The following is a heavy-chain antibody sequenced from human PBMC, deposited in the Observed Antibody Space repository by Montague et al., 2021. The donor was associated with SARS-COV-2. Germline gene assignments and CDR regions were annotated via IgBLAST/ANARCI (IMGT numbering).Heavy chain of an antibody. D-gene: IGHD2-2*01. CDR1: GGSISSGGYY. CDR3: AREKRHYCSSTSCYDNYYYYYGMDV. J-gene: IGHJ6*02. V-gene: IGHV4-31*03. Sequence: TLSLTCTVSGGSISSGGYYWSWIRQHPGKGLEWIGYIYYSESTYYNPSLKSRVTISVDTSKNQFSLKLSSVTAADTAVYYCAREKRHYCSSTSCYDNYYYYYGMDVWGQGTTVTVSS. CDR2: IYYSEST.